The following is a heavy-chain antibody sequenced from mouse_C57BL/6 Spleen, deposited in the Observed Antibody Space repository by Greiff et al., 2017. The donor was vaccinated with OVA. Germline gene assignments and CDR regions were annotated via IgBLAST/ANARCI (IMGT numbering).Heavy chain of an antibody. CDR3: ARSPLYYGSSYGYFDY. CDR2: IYPGDGDT. J-gene: IGHJ2*01. CDR1: GYAFSSSW. Sequence: VQLQQSGPELVKPGASVKISCKASGYAFSSSWMNWVKQRPGKGLEWIGRIYPGDGDTNYNGKFTGKATLTADKSSSTAYMQLSSLTSEDSAVYFCARSPLYYGSSYGYFDYWGQGTTLTVSS. V-gene: IGHV1-82*01. D-gene: IGHD1-1*01.